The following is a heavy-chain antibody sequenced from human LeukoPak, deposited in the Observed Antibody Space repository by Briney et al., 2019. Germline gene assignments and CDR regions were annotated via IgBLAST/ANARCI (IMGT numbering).Heavy chain of an antibody. CDR3: TKEDQGYCSSTSCSFDY. CDR1: GFTFTSYA. V-gene: IGHV3-23*01. CDR2: ISGGGGST. Sequence: TGGSLRLSCAASGFTFTSYAMSWVRQAPGKGLEWVSAISGGGGSTYYADSVKGRFSISRDNSKNTLYLQMNSLRAEDTAVYYCTKEDQGYCSSTSCSFDYWGQGTLVTVSS. D-gene: IGHD2-2*01. J-gene: IGHJ4*02.